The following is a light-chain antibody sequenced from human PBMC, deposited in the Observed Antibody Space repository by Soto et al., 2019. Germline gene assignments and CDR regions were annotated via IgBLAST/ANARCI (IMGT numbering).Light chain of an antibody. CDR3: RSYAGSNNRV. CDR2: EVS. V-gene: IGLV2-8*01. Sequence: QSALTQPPSASGSPGQSVTISCTGTSSDVGGYNYVSWYQQHPGKAPKLMIYEVSKRPSGVPDRFSGSKSGNTASLTVSGLQAEEEADYYCRSYAGSNNRVFGGGTKVTVL. J-gene: IGLJ2*01. CDR1: SSDVGGYNY.